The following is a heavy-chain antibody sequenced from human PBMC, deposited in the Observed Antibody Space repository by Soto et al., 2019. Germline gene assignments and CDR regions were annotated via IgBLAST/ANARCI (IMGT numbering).Heavy chain of an antibody. CDR3: ARDAAYNDFWGGVMELYSYNMDV. V-gene: IGHV1-18*01. J-gene: IGHJ6*02. D-gene: IGHD3-3*01. Sequence: QVQLVQSEAEVKKPGASLKVSCRASGYNFANYGISWVRQAPGQGLEWMGWISAHNGDTKYAQNVQGRVTMTADTSTSTAYMEMWSLRSDDTAVYYCARDAAYNDFWGGVMELYSYNMDVWGQGTTVTV. CDR1: GYNFANYG. CDR2: ISAHNGDT.